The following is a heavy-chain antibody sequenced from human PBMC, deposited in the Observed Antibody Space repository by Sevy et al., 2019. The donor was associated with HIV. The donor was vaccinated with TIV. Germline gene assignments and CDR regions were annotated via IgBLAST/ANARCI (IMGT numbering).Heavy chain of an antibody. Sequence: GGSLRLSCAASGFTFSNYSMNWVRQAPGKGLEWVSSISSSSSSYMYYADSVKGRFTISRDNAKNSLYLQMNSLRAEDTAVYYCASQLQVTTVDGDYYFDYWGQGTLVTVSS. J-gene: IGHJ4*02. V-gene: IGHV3-21*01. CDR3: ASQLQVTTVDGDYYFDY. CDR2: ISSSSSSYM. D-gene: IGHD4-17*01. CDR1: GFTFSNYS.